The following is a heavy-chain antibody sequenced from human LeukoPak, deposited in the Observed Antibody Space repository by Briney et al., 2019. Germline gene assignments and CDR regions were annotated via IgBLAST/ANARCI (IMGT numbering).Heavy chain of an antibody. D-gene: IGHD3-9*01. CDR2: ISSSGSTI. V-gene: IGHV3-11*01. J-gene: IGHJ4*02. CDR1: GFTFSDYY. Sequence: PGGSLRLSCAASGFTFSDYYMSWIRQAPGKGLEWVSYISSSGSTIYYADSVKGRFTISRDNAKNSLYLQMNSLRAEDTAVYYCVRDMEPLRYFDTWGQGTLVTVSS. CDR3: VRDMEPLRYFDT.